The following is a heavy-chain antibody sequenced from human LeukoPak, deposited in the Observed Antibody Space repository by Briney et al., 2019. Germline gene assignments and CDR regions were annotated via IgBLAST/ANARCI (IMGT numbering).Heavy chain of an antibody. V-gene: IGHV3-23*01. Sequence: GGSLRLSCAASGFTFSSDVMSWVRQAPGKGLEWVSAISGIGHTTYYTDSVKGRFTISRDNSKNTLYLQMNSLRAEDTAVYYCAKDSHYDSSGYYLNDAFDIWGQGTMVTVSS. CDR2: ISGIGHTT. CDR1: GFTFSSDV. D-gene: IGHD3-22*01. CDR3: AKDSHYDSSGYYLNDAFDI. J-gene: IGHJ3*02.